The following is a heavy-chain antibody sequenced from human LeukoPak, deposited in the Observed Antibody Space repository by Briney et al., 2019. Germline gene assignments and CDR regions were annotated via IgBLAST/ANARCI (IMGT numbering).Heavy chain of an antibody. V-gene: IGHV3-30*02. Sequence: PGGSLRLSCVVSGFTFTSYGVHWVRQAPGKGLEWVAFIRHDGSYKGYADSVKGRFTISRDNSKNTLYLQMNSLRAEDTAVYYCAKSIVVAISNGDAFDIWGQGTMVTVS. J-gene: IGHJ3*02. CDR3: AKSIVVAISNGDAFDI. CDR1: GFTFTSYG. D-gene: IGHD3-22*01. CDR2: IRHDGSYK.